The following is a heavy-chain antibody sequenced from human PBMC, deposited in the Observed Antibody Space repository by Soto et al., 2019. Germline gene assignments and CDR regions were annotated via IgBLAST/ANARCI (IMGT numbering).Heavy chain of an antibody. Sequence: SXTPSLTGTVSGASIRGLGWWSWVRQPPGKGLEWIGETDRSGTTNFNPSLKSRVSMSIDKSKNNFSLKMNSVTAADTAVYYCVRESYGMGVWGQGTTVTVSS. V-gene: IGHV4-4*02. J-gene: IGHJ6*02. CDR3: VRESYGMGV. CDR2: TDRSGTT. CDR1: GASIRGLGW.